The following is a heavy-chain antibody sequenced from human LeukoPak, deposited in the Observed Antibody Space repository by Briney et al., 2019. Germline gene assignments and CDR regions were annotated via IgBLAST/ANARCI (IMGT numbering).Heavy chain of an antibody. CDR2: INNDGGVT. D-gene: IGHD3-16*01. J-gene: IGHJ4*02. CDR1: GFTFSSHW. Sequence: GXXLRLSCAAYGFTFSSHWMHWVRQAPGKGLVWVSFINNDGGVTIYADSVKGRFTISRDNAKNTLYLQMSSLRAEDTAMYYCARGGQGAVDYWGPGALVTVSS. CDR3: ARGGQGAVDY. V-gene: IGHV3-74*01.